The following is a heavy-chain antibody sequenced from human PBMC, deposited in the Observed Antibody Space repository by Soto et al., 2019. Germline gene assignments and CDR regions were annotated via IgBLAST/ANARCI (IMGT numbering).Heavy chain of an antibody. CDR2: IIPIFGTA. CDR1: GGTFSSYA. J-gene: IGHJ3*02. V-gene: IGHV1-69*13. CDR3: ARGAAYCGGDCYPGLDAFDI. Sequence: GASVKVSCKASGGTFSSYAVSWVRQAPGQGLDWMGGIIPIFGTANYAQKFQGRVTITADESTSTAYMELSSLRSEDTAVYYCARGAAYCGGDCYPGLDAFDIWGQGTMVTVSS. D-gene: IGHD2-21*02.